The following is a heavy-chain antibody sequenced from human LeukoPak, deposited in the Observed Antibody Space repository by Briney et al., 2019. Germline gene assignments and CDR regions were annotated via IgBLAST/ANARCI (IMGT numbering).Heavy chain of an antibody. Sequence: RGSLRLSCAASGFTFSSYWMHWVRQAPGKGLEWVSSISTSSSYIYYADSVKGRFTISRNNPKNSLYLQMNSLRAEDTAVYYCARNRGDPSYSDYWGQGTLVTVP. CDR1: GFTFSSYW. CDR2: ISTSSSYI. V-gene: IGHV3-21*01. D-gene: IGHD4-17*01. J-gene: IGHJ4*02. CDR3: ARNRGDPSYSDY.